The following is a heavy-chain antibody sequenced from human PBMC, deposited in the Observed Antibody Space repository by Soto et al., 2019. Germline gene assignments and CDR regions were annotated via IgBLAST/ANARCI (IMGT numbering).Heavy chain of an antibody. CDR1: GYTFTSYY. CDR3: ARDLEPVAVAGTTFYYFDY. Sequence: ASVNVSCKASGYTFTSYYMHWVRQAPGQGLEWMGIINPSGGSTSYAQKFQGRVTMTRDTSTSTVYMELSSLRSEDTAVYYCARDLEPVAVAGTTFYYFDYWGQGTLVTVSS. D-gene: IGHD6-19*01. V-gene: IGHV1-46*01. CDR2: INPSGGST. J-gene: IGHJ4*02.